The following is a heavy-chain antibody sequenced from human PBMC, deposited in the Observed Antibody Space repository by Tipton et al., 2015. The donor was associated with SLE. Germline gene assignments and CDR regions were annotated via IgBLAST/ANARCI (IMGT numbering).Heavy chain of an antibody. D-gene: IGHD2-21*01. CDR2: INHSGST. CDR3: ASIARVYCGGDCYTFDY. CDR1: GGSFSGYY. J-gene: IGHJ4*02. V-gene: IGHV4-34*01. Sequence: TLSLTCAVYGGSFSGYYWSWIRQPPGKGLEWIGEINHSGSTNYNPSLKSRVIISVDTSKNQFSLKLSSVTAADTAVYYCASIARVYCGGDCYTFDYWGQGTLVTVSS.